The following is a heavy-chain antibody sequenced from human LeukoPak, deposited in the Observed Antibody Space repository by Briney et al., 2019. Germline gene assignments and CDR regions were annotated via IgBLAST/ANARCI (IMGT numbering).Heavy chain of an antibody. CDR3: ARGGYCSSTSCQPTDWFDP. Sequence: GESLKISCKGSGYSFTSYWIGWVRQMPGKGLEWMGIIYPGDSDTRYSPSFQGQVTISADKSISTAYLRWSSLKASDTAMYYCARGGYCSSTSCQPTDWFDPWGQGTLVTVSS. D-gene: IGHD2-2*01. V-gene: IGHV5-51*01. CDR1: GYSFTSYW. CDR2: IYPGDSDT. J-gene: IGHJ5*02.